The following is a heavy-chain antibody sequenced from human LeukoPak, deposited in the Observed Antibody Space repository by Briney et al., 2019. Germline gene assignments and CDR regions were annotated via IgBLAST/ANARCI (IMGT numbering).Heavy chain of an antibody. J-gene: IGHJ3*02. D-gene: IGHD1-26*01. CDR1: GYTLTELS. CDR2: FDPEDGET. Sequence: ASVKVSCKVSGYTLTELSMHWVRQAPGKGLEWMGGFDPEDGETIYAQKFQGRVTMTEDTSTDTAYMELSSLRSEDTAVYYCATGLVGATHDDAFDIWGQGTMVTVSS. CDR3: ATGLVGATHDDAFDI. V-gene: IGHV1-24*01.